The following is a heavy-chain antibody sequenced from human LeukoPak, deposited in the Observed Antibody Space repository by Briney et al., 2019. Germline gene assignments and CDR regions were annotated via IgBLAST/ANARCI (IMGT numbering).Heavy chain of an antibody. V-gene: IGHV4-30-4*08. J-gene: IGHJ4*02. D-gene: IGHD3-3*01. Sequence: SQTLSLTCTVSGGSISSGDYYWSWIRQPPGKGLGWIGYIYYSGSTYYNPSLKSRVTISVDTSKNQFSLKLSSVTAADTAVYYCAREGRFWSGYGLDYWGQGTLVTVSS. CDR2: IYYSGST. CDR1: GGSISSGDYY. CDR3: AREGRFWSGYGLDY.